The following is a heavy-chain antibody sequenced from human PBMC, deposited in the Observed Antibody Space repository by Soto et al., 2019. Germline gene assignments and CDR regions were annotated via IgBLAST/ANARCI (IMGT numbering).Heavy chain of an antibody. CDR2: ISYDGNNK. D-gene: IGHD2-8*01. CDR1: GFTFSIYA. Sequence: GGSLRLSCAASGFTFSIYAIHWVRQAPGKGLEWVAVISYDGNNKYYTDSVKGRFTISRDNSKNTLYLQMNSLRAEDTAVYYCAKDLVYAISYYYYYMDVWGKGTTVTVSS. CDR3: AKDLVYAISYYYYYMDV. J-gene: IGHJ6*03. V-gene: IGHV3-30*18.